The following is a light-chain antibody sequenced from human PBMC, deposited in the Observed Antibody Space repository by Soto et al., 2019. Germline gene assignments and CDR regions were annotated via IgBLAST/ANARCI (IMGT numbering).Light chain of an antibody. Sequence: QSALTQPSSVSGSAGKSITISCTGTSSDVGGYNYVSWYQQHPGKAPKLMIYEVSNRPSGVSNRFSGSKSGNTASLTISGLQAEDEADYYCSSYTSSSTHWVFGGGTKVTV. CDR3: SSYTSSSTHWV. CDR2: EVS. CDR1: SSDVGGYNY. V-gene: IGLV2-14*01. J-gene: IGLJ3*02.